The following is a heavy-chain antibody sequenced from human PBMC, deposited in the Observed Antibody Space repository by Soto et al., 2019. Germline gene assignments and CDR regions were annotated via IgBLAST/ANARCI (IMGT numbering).Heavy chain of an antibody. CDR2: INRDGSNT. D-gene: IGHD6-6*01. CDR1: GFTFSTYW. J-gene: IGHJ5*02. CDR3: ARSIAARLNWFDP. V-gene: IGHV3-74*01. Sequence: GGSLRLSCAASGFTFSTYWMHWVRQAPGKGLEWVSSINRDGSNTYYVDSVKGRFTISRDNAKNSLYLQMNSLRAEDTAVYHCARSIAARLNWFDPWGQGTLVTVSS.